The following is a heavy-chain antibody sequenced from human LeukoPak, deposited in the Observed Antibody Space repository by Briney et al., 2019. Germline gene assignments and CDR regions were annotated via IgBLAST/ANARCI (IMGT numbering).Heavy chain of an antibody. CDR1: GFTFTSSA. V-gene: IGHV1-58*02. CDR3: ASAVVVSSGWSGAY. Sequence: SVKVSCKASGFTFTSSAMQWVRQARGQRLEWIGWIVVGSGNTNYAQKFQERVTITRDMSTSTAYMELSSLRSEDTAVYYCASAVVVSSGWSGAYWGQGTLVTVSS. D-gene: IGHD6-19*01. J-gene: IGHJ4*02. CDR2: IVVGSGNT.